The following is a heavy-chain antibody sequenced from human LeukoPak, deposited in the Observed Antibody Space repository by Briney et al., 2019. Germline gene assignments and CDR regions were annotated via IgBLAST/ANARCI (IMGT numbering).Heavy chain of an antibody. D-gene: IGHD3-10*01. CDR1: GYTFTSYY. Sequence: ASVKVSCKASGYTFTSYYMHWVRQAPGQGLEWMGIINPSGGSKSYAQKFQGRVTMTRDTSTSTVYMELSSLRSKDTAVYYCASHYYGSGSYYSFAEYFQHWGQGTLVTVSS. V-gene: IGHV1-46*01. J-gene: IGHJ1*01. CDR3: ASHYYGSGSYYSFAEYFQH. CDR2: INPSGGSK.